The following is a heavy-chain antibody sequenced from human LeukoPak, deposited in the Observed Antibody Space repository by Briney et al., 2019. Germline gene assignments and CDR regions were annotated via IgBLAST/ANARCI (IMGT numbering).Heavy chain of an antibody. CDR1: GFTFSSYG. Sequence: GGSLRLSCAASGFTFSSYGMHWVRQAPGKGLEWVAVISYDGSNKYYADSVKGRFTISRDNSKNTLYLQMNSLRAEDTAVYYCAKAAAEGAFDIWGQGTMVTVSS. CDR2: ISYDGSNK. D-gene: IGHD6-25*01. V-gene: IGHV3-30*18. J-gene: IGHJ3*02. CDR3: AKAAAEGAFDI.